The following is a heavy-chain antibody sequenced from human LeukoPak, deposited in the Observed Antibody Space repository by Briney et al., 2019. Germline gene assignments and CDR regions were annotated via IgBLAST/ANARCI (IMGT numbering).Heavy chain of an antibody. J-gene: IGHJ5*02. CDR3: ARESETSRRFYAP. CDR2: IYPGDSDA. Sequence: GESLKISCTGSGYTFSNYWIGWVRQMPGKGLEWMGIIYPGDSDATYSPSFRGQVTFSVDESRTTVYLEWTSLKASDTAMYFCARESETSRRFYAPWGQGTLATVSS. V-gene: IGHV5-51*01. D-gene: IGHD2-2*01. CDR1: GYTFSNYW.